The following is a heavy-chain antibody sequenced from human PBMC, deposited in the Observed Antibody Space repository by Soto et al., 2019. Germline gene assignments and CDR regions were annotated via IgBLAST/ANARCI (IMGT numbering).Heavy chain of an antibody. Sequence: SETLSLTCAVSGGSISSSNWWSWVRQPPGKGLEWIGEIYHSGSTNYNPSLKSRVTISVDKSKNQFSLKLSSVTAADTAVYYCARGDYYGSGSYYIYWGQGTLVIVSS. CDR2: IYHSGST. CDR1: GGSISSSNW. J-gene: IGHJ4*02. D-gene: IGHD3-10*01. V-gene: IGHV4-4*02. CDR3: ARGDYYGSGSYYIY.